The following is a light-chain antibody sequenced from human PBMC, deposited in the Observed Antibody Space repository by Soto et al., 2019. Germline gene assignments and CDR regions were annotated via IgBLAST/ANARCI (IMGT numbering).Light chain of an antibody. CDR1: SSDVGRYNY. Sequence: QSALTQPVSVSGSPGQSITISCTGASSDVGRYNYVSWYQLHPGKAPKLIIYEVSNRPSGVSNRFSGSKSGNTASLTISGLRAEDEADYYCNSYTSSTAYVFGTGTKLTVL. CDR3: NSYTSSTAYV. V-gene: IGLV2-14*01. J-gene: IGLJ1*01. CDR2: EVS.